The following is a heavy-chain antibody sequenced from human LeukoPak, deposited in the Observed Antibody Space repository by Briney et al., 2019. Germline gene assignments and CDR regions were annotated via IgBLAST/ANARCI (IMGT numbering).Heavy chain of an antibody. V-gene: IGHV1-18*01. D-gene: IGHD3-16*02. J-gene: IGHJ4*02. CDR3: ARDYDYVWGSYRHTFLY. CDR1: GYTFTSYG. CDR2: ISAYNGNT. Sequence: GASVKVSYMASGYTFTSYGITWVRQTPGQGLEWMGWISAYNGNTDYAQKLQGRVTMTTDTSTSTAYMELRSLRSDDTAVYYCARDYDYVWGSYRHTFLYWGQGTLVTVSS.